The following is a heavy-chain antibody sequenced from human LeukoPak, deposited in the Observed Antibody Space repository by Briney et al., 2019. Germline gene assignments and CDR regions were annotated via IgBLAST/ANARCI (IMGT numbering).Heavy chain of an antibody. CDR3: ARGREIFGVVTMGGFDY. J-gene: IGHJ4*02. CDR1: GGSISSTIYY. V-gene: IGHV4-39*01. D-gene: IGHD3-3*01. CDR2: IYYSGTT. Sequence: SETLSLTCTVSGGSISSTIYYWGWLRQPPGKGLEWIGSIYYSGTTYYNPSLKSRVTISVTTSKNQFSLRLSSVTAADTAVYYCARGREIFGVVTMGGFDYRGQGTLVTASS.